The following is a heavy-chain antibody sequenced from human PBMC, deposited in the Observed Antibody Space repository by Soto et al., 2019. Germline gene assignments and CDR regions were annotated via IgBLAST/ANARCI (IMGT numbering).Heavy chain of an antibody. V-gene: IGHV4-4*02. D-gene: IGHD6-19*01. J-gene: IGHJ4*02. CDR3: ARSFGWYAIEY. Sequence: QVLLQEAGPGLVLPSGTLSLSCAVSGGAIRRSHFWVWVRQPPGKGLEWVRDISHSGSVNYKPSLNTRVILSTDKSTTQFSLKLNSVTAADPAVYYSARSFGWYAIEYWGQGTLVIVPS. CDR1: GGAIRRSHF. CDR2: ISHSGSV.